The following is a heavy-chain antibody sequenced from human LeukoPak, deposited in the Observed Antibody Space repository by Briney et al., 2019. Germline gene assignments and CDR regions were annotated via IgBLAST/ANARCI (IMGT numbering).Heavy chain of an antibody. CDR1: GFTFSSYW. J-gene: IGHJ3*02. CDR3: ARAGYSSSWYKAGAFDI. CDR2: IKQDGSEK. Sequence: GGSLRLSCAASGFTFSSYWMSWVRQAPGKGLEWVANIKQDGSEKYYVDSVKGRFTISRDNAKNSLYLQMNSLRAEDTAVYYCARAGYSSSWYKAGAFDIWGQGTMVTVSS. V-gene: IGHV3-7*01. D-gene: IGHD6-13*01.